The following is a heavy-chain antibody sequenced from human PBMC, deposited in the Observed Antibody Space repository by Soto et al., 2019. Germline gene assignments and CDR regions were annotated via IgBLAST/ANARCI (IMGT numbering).Heavy chain of an antibody. CDR2: INPNSGGT. Sequence: ASVKVSCKASGYIFTDYYMHWVRQAPGQGLEWLGWINPNSGGTSYSQKFQGRVTMTRDTSISTGYMEMSRLRSDDTAVYYCARGISSSWYLYFDYWGQGTLVTVSS. D-gene: IGHD6-13*01. CDR3: ARGISSSWYLYFDY. J-gene: IGHJ4*02. V-gene: IGHV1-2*02. CDR1: GYIFTDYY.